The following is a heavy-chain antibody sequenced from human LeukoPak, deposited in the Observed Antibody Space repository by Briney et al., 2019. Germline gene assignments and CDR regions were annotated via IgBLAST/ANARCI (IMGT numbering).Heavy chain of an antibody. D-gene: IGHD6-13*01. Sequence: SETLSLTCTVSGGSISSGSYYWSWIRQPAGKGLEWIGRIYTSGSTNYNPSLKSRVTISVDTSKNQFSLKLSSVTAADTAVYYCARQLGQQLVNWGQGTLVTVSS. CDR1: GGSISSGSYY. J-gene: IGHJ4*02. V-gene: IGHV4-61*02. CDR3: ARQLGQQLVN. CDR2: IYTSGST.